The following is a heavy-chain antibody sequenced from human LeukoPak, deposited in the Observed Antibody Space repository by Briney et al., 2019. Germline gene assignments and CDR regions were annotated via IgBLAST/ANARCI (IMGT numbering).Heavy chain of an antibody. CDR1: GGSINRYY. Sequence: SETLSLTCTVSGGSINRYYESCLRQPPGKGLEWIGYIYYSGSTNYNPSLKSRVTISVDTSKNQFSLNLNSVTAADTAVNYCSRHQDSSSGWYYFDYWGQGTLVTVSS. D-gene: IGHD6-19*01. CDR2: IYYSGST. V-gene: IGHV4-59*08. J-gene: IGHJ4*02. CDR3: SRHQDSSSGWYYFDY.